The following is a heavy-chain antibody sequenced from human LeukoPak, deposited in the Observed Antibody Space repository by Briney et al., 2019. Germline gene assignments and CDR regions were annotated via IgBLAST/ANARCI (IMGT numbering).Heavy chain of an antibody. V-gene: IGHV3-7*01. CDR2: INQDGSEK. CDR3: ARDGVDIAMGTADY. D-gene: IGHD5-18*01. J-gene: IGHJ4*02. CDR1: GFTFSTYW. Sequence: GGSLRLSCAASGFTFSTYWMSWVRQTPEKGLEWVANINQDGSEKYYVDSVKGRFTISRDNAKNSLFLQMNNLRAEDTAVYYCARDGVDIAMGTADYWGQGTLVTVSS.